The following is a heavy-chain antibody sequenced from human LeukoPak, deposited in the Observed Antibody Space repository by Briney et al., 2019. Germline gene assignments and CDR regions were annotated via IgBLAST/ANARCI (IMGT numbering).Heavy chain of an antibody. CDR2: INHSGST. J-gene: IGHJ6*04. CDR3: ARVGVYQLLYRYYYYYGMDV. Sequence: SETLSLTCAVYGGSFSGYYWSWIRQPPGKGLEWMGEINHSGSTNYNPSLKSRGPISVDTSKNQFSLKLSSVTAADTAVYYCARVGVYQLLYRYYYYYGMDVWGKGTTVTVSS. D-gene: IGHD2-2*02. V-gene: IGHV4-34*01. CDR1: GGSFSGYY.